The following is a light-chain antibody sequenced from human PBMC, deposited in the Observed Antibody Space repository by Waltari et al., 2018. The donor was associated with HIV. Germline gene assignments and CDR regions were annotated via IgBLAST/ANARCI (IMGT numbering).Light chain of an antibody. J-gene: IGKJ2*01. V-gene: IGKV2-28*01. CDR2: LAS. CDR3: MQALQSPNT. Sequence: DILLTQSPLSLPVTPREPASISCRSSQSLVHTNGYNYLDWYLQKPGQSPQLLISLASTRASGVPDRFSGSGSGTDFTLKISRVEAEDVGVYYCMQALQSPNTFGQGTKVEIK. CDR1: QSLVHTNGYNY.